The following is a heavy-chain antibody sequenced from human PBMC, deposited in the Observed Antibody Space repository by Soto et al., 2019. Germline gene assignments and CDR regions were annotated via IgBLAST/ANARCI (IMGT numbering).Heavy chain of an antibody. CDR1: GLIFSNHG. CDR2: IWSDGSNK. Sequence: QVQLVESGGGVVQPGESLRLSCAASGLIFSNHGMHWVRQTPGKGLEWVAMIWSDGSNKYYADSVKGRFTISRDNSKNMLSLQMSSLRAEDTAVYFCARDRGVTFLDSWGQGTLVTVSS. CDR3: ARDRGVTFLDS. V-gene: IGHV3-33*01. D-gene: IGHD3-10*01. J-gene: IGHJ4*02.